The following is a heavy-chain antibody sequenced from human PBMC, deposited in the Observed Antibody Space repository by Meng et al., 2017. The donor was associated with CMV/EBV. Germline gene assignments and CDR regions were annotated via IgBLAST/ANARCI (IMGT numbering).Heavy chain of an antibody. CDR3: ARDLLAYYPSSGHAV. J-gene: IGHJ4*02. CDR2: IIPIFGTA. D-gene: IGHD3-22*01. Sequence: SVKVSCKASGGTFSSYAISWVRQAPGQGLEWMGGIIPIFGTANYAQKFQGRVTITTDESTSTAYMELSSLRSEDTAVYYCARDLLAYYPSSGHAVWGQGTLVTVSS. CDR1: GGTFSSYA. V-gene: IGHV1-69*05.